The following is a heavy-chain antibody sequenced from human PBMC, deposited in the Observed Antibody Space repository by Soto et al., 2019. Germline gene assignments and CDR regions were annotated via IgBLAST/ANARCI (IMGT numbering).Heavy chain of an antibody. Sequence: EVHLLESGGGLVQPGGSLRLSCAASGFTFSNYAMSWLRQPPGKGLEWVSAISGSGDRTYYADSVKGRFTISRDNSKNTLYLPMNSLRAEDSAVYYCVKERSGHSYADAWGQGTLVTVSS. CDR2: ISGSGDRT. CDR1: GFTFSNYA. J-gene: IGHJ5*02. D-gene: IGHD5-18*01. CDR3: VKERSGHSYADA. V-gene: IGHV3-23*01.